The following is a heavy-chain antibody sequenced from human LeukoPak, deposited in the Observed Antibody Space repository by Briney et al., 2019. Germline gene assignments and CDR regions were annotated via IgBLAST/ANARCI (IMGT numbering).Heavy chain of an antibody. CDR3: AIPYCSSTSCHKGDAFDI. Sequence: GESLKISCKGSGYSFTSYWIGWVRQMPGKGLGWMGIIYPGDSDTRYSPSFQGQVTISADKSISTAYLQWSSLKASDTAMYYCAIPYCSSTSCHKGDAFDIWGQGTMVTVSS. CDR1: GYSFTSYW. V-gene: IGHV5-51*01. J-gene: IGHJ3*02. CDR2: IYPGDSDT. D-gene: IGHD2-2*02.